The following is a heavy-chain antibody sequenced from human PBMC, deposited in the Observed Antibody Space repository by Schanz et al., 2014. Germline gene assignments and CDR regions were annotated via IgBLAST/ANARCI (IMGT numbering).Heavy chain of an antibody. CDR1: GFTFRDYS. J-gene: IGHJ6*02. V-gene: IGHV3-48*04. D-gene: IGHD2-8*01. CDR3: ARAGCINGACKYGMDV. Sequence: EVQLVESGGGLVQPGGSLRLSCEASGFTFRDYSMNWVHQAPGKGPEWISYISSYSTIHYADSVKGRFTISRDNAKNSLYLQMNSLRAEDTAVYYCARAGCINGACKYGMDVWGQGTTVTVSS. CDR2: ISSYSTI.